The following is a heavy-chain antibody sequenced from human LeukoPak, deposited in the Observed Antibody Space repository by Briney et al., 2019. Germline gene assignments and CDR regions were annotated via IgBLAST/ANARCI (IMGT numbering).Heavy chain of an antibody. CDR1: GYTFTSYA. J-gene: IGHJ5*02. CDR2: INGGNGNT. V-gene: IGHV1-3*01. Sequence: GATVKVSCTASGYTFTSYAMHWVRQAPGQRLEWMGCINGGNGNTKYSQKLQGRVTITRDTSASTAYMELRSLRSEDTAVFYCARGPPRLNWFDPWGQGTLVTVSS. D-gene: IGHD6-25*01. CDR3: ARGPPRLNWFDP.